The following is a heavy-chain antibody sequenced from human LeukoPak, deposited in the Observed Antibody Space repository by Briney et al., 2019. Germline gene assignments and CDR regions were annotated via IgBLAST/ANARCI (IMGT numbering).Heavy chain of an antibody. V-gene: IGHV3-23*01. Sequence: GGSLRLSCAASGFTFSSYGMSWVRQAPGKGLEWVSGIRGSGFSTYSADSVKGRFTISRDNSKNTLYLQMNSLRAEDTAIYYCARDTGSGYDYFSYYFDYWGQGTLVTVSS. J-gene: IGHJ4*02. D-gene: IGHD5-12*01. CDR1: GFTFSSYG. CDR2: IRGSGFST. CDR3: ARDTGSGYDYFSYYFDY.